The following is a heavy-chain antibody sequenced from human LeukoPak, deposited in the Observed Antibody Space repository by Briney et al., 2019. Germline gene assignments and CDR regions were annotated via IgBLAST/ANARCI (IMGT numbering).Heavy chain of an antibody. CDR2: ISSGGGTI. V-gene: IGHV3-48*03. D-gene: IGHD6-19*01. CDR3: ARESGSSGWFSTYYYYMDV. J-gene: IGHJ6*03. Sequence: GGSLRLSCAASGFIFSSYQMNWVRQAPGKGLEWIAYISSGGGTIYYADSVKGRFTISRDNAKNSLYLQMNSLRAEDTAVYYCARESGSSGWFSTYYYYMDVWGKGTTVTVSS. CDR1: GFIFSSYQ.